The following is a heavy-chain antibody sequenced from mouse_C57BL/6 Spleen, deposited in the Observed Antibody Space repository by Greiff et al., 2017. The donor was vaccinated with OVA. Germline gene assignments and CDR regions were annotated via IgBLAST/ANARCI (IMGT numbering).Heavy chain of an antibody. CDR2: ISSGGSYT. V-gene: IGHV5-6*01. J-gene: IGHJ4*01. D-gene: IGHD1-1*01. Sequence: VQLVESGGDLVKPGGSLKLSCAASGFTFSSYGMSWVRQTPDKRLEWVATISSGGSYTYYPDSVKGRFTISRDNAKNTLYLQMSSLKSEDTAMYYCARRGYYGSSPYYAMDYWGQGTSVTVSS. CDR3: ARRGYYGSSPYYAMDY. CDR1: GFTFSSYG.